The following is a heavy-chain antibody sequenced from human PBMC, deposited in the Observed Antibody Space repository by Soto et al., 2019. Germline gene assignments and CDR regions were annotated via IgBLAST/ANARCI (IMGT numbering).Heavy chain of an antibody. CDR1: GGSINSTNW. CDR2: IYHSGTA. V-gene: IGHV4-4*02. J-gene: IGHJ5*02. Sequence: QVQLQESGPGLVKPSGTLSLTCAVSGGSINSTNWWTWVRQSPGKGLEWIGEIYHSGTANYNPSLKSRVTISIDKSNNPCSLMVSSVTDADTAVYFCASVPDDLNWFDPWGQGTLVTVSS. D-gene: IGHD3-16*01. CDR3: ASVPDDLNWFDP.